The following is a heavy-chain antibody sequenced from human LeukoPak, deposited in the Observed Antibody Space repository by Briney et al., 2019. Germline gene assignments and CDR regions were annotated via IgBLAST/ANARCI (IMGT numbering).Heavy chain of an antibody. CDR3: ARVIVATIMGAYGDTGDY. V-gene: IGHV3-66*01. Sequence: GGSLRLSCAASGFTVSSNYMSWVRQAPGKGLEWVSVIYSGGSIYYADSVKGRFTISRDNSKNTLYLQMNSLRAEDTAVYYCARVIVATIMGAYGDTGDYWGQGTLVTVSS. CDR2: IYSGGSI. J-gene: IGHJ4*02. D-gene: IGHD5-12*01. CDR1: GFTVSSNY.